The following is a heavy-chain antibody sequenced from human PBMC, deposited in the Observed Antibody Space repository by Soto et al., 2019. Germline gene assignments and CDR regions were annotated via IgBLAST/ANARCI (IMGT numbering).Heavy chain of an antibody. CDR3: ARVRPGYSYGYSLDY. Sequence: QVQLQESGPGLVKPSETLSLTCTVSGGSISSYYRSWIRQPPGKGLEWIGYIYYSGSTNYNPSLKSRVTISVDTSKNQFSLKLSSVTAADTAVYYCARVRPGYSYGYSLDYWGQGTLVTVSS. CDR2: IYYSGST. J-gene: IGHJ4*02. D-gene: IGHD5-18*01. CDR1: GGSISSYY. V-gene: IGHV4-59*01.